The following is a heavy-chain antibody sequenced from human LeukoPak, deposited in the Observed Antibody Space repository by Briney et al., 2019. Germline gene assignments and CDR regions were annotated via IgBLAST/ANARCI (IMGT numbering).Heavy chain of an antibody. D-gene: IGHD3-10*01. J-gene: IGHJ4*02. CDR1: GFTFSIHW. CDR2: IKHDGSEK. CDR3: ARDSYGSGSYYNY. Sequence: GGSLRLSCAASGFTFSIHWMTWVRQAPGKGLEWVANIKHDGSEKYYADSVKGRFTISRDNSKNTLYLQMNSLRAEDTAVYYCARDSYGSGSYYNYWGQGTLITVSS. V-gene: IGHV3-7*01.